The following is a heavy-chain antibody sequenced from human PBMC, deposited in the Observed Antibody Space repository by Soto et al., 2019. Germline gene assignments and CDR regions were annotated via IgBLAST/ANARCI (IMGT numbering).Heavy chain of an antibody. D-gene: IGHD3-10*01. CDR2: IYHSGST. CDR1: GGSISSSNW. CDR3: ARDITMVKGGEYYYGMDV. J-gene: IGHJ6*02. Sequence: PSETLSLTCAVSGGSISSSNWWSWVRQPPGKGLEWIGEIYHSGSTNYNPSLKSRVTISVDKSKNQFSLKLSSVTAADTAVYYCARDITMVKGGEYYYGMDVWGQGTTVTVSS. V-gene: IGHV4-4*02.